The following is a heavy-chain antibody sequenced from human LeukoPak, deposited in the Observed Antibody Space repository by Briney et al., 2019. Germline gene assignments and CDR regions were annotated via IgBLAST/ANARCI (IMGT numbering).Heavy chain of an antibody. D-gene: IGHD1-26*01. J-gene: IGHJ4*02. CDR3: ARRSGIVGAPIDY. CDR1: GFSFSSYS. CDR2: ISTTSGNI. Sequence: PGGSLRLSCAASGFSFSSYSMNWVRQAPGKGLEWVAAISTTSGNIYYADSVKGRFTISRDNSKNTLYLQMNSLRAEDTAVYYCARRSGIVGAPIDYWGQGTLVTVSS. V-gene: IGHV3-21*04.